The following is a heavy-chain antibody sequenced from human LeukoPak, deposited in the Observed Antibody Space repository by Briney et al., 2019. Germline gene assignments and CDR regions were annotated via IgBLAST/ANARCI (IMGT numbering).Heavy chain of an antibody. D-gene: IGHD3-22*01. CDR1: GGSISSYY. CDR3: ARAGDYYDSSGYYEYAFDI. CDR2: IYYSGST. J-gene: IGHJ3*02. Sequence: KASETLSLTCTVSGGSISSYYWSWIRQPPGKGLEWIGYIYYSGSTNYNPSLKSRVTISVDTSKNQFSLKLSSVTAADTAVYYCARAGDYYDSSGYYEYAFDIWGQGTMVTVSS. V-gene: IGHV4-59*01.